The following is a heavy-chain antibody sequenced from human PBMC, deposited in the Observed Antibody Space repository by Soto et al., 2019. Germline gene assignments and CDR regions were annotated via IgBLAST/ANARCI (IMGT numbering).Heavy chain of an antibody. CDR3: TGVGSTFES. CDR1: GFTFGDYA. J-gene: IGHJ4*02. CDR2: IRSKGYGGTT. Sequence: EVQLVESGGGLVQPGRSLRLSCTTSGFTFGDYAMSWFRQAPGKGLEWVGFIRSKGYGGTTENAASVKGRFTISRDDSQRLTDPQINSLKTLDTGLYYCTGVGSTFESWGQGTLVTVSS. D-gene: IGHD1-26*01. V-gene: IGHV3-49*03.